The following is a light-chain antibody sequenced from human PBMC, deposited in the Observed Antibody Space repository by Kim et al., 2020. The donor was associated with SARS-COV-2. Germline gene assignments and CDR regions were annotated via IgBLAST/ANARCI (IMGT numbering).Light chain of an antibody. CDR2: DAS. Sequence: SPAGKTTPPSRADRSSSSYIAWYRHNPDQAPGLPIYDASNRATGIPASFSGSGSGTDFTLTISSLEPEDFAVYYCQQRSNWPPMYTFGQGTKLEI. CDR1: RSSSSY. CDR3: QQRSNWPPMYT. V-gene: IGKV3-11*01. J-gene: IGKJ2*01.